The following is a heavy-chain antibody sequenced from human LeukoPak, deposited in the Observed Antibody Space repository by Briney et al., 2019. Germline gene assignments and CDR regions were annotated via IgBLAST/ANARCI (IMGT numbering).Heavy chain of an antibody. CDR1: GYTFTGYY. V-gene: IGHV1-2*02. J-gene: IGHJ4*02. D-gene: IGHD1-26*01. CDR2: INPNSGGT. CDR3: AREEGMGATMGFGY. Sequence: ASVKVSCKASGYTFTGYYMHWVRQAPGQGLEWMGWINPNSGGTNYAQKFQSRVTMTRDTSISTAYMELSRLRSDDTAVYYCAREEGMGATMGFGYWGQGTLVTVSS.